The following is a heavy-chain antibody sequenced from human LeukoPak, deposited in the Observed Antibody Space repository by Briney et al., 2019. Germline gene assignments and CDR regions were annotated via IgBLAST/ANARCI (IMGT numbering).Heavy chain of an antibody. J-gene: IGHJ4*02. Sequence: SVKVSCKASGGTFSSYAISWVRQAPGQGLEWMGGIIPIFGTANYAQKFQGRVTITADESTSTAYMELSSLRSEDTAVYYCAREQEHYDILTGYSPFDCWGQGTLVTVSS. CDR3: AREQEHYDILTGYSPFDC. CDR2: IIPIFGTA. D-gene: IGHD3-9*01. CDR1: GGTFSSYA. V-gene: IGHV1-69*13.